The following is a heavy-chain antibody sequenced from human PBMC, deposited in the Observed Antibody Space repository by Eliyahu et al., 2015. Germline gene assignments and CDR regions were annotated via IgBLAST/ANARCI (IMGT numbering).Heavy chain of an antibody. CDR3: VREKYGGDPGGGPFDF. J-gene: IGHJ4*02. D-gene: IGHD2-21*01. Sequence: QVQLVQSGGGVRQTGDSITVSCKXSGYMFTAXGLSWVRRAPGRXLXWXGWIXGFNGNTHYGQRLQGRVSLTIDKSRTTTYMELRSLRHDDAAVYYCVREKYGGDPGGGPFDFWGQGSLVSVSS. V-gene: IGHV1-18*01. CDR2: IXGFNGNT. CDR1: GYMFTAXG.